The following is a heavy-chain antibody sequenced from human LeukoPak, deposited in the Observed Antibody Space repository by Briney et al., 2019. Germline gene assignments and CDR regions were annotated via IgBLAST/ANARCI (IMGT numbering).Heavy chain of an antibody. Sequence: GGSLRLSCAVSGITLSNYGMSWVRQAPGKGLEWVAGISGSGGSTNYADSVKGRFTISRDNSKNTLYLQMNSLRAEDTAVYYCAKDGQWLRLGGAEFDYWGQGTLVTVSS. CDR1: GITLSNYG. J-gene: IGHJ4*02. CDR2: ISGSGGST. D-gene: IGHD5-12*01. V-gene: IGHV3-23*01. CDR3: AKDGQWLRLGGAEFDY.